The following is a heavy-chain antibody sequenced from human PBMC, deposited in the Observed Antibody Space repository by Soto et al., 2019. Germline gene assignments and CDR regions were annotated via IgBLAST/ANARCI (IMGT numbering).Heavy chain of an antibody. CDR3: ARQRYFDY. CDR1: GYIFHNYW. V-gene: IGHV5-51*01. CDR2: IYPGDSNI. Sequence: RGESLKISCQASGYIFHNYWIGWVCQMPGKGLEWLGIIYPGDSNIRYNPSFQGQVTISADKSLSTTYLHWSSLKASDTAMYYCARQRYFDYWGQGTLVTVSS. J-gene: IGHJ4*02.